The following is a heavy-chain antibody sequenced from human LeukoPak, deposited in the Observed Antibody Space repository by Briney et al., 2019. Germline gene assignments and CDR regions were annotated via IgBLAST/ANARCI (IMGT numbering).Heavy chain of an antibody. CDR2: IWYDGSNK. V-gene: IGHV3-33*01. J-gene: IGHJ6*02. CDR1: GFTFSSYG. CDR3: ARVGVVVPAAIGGYGMDV. D-gene: IGHD2-2*01. Sequence: GGSLRLSCAASGFTFSSYGMHWVRQAPGKGLEWVAVIWYDGSNKYYADSVKGRFTISRDNSKNTLYLQINSLRAEDTAVYYCARVGVVVPAAIGGYGMDVWGQGTTVTVSS.